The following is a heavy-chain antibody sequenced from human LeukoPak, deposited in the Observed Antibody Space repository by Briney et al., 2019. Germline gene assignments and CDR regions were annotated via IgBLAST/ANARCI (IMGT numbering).Heavy chain of an antibody. CDR3: ARDGYSYGRTYNWFDP. D-gene: IGHD5-18*01. CDR2: IYYSGST. Sequence: SETLSLTCTVSGGSISSYYRSWIRQPPGKGLEWIGYIYYSGSTNYNPSLKSRVTISVDTSKNQFSLKLSSVTAADTAVYYCARDGYSYGRTYNWFDPWGQGTLVTVSS. J-gene: IGHJ5*02. V-gene: IGHV4-59*01. CDR1: GGSISSYY.